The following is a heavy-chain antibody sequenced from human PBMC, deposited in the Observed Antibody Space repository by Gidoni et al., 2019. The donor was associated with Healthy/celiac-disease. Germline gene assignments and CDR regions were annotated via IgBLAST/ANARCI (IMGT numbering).Heavy chain of an antibody. CDR3: AHSGYDYVWGSYRTEKNFDY. V-gene: IGHV2-5*02. CDR2: IYWDDDK. D-gene: IGHD3-16*02. Sequence: QITLKESGPTLVKPTQTLTLTCTFSGFSLSTSGVGVGWIRQPPGKALEGLALIYWDDDKRYSPSLKSRLTITKDTSKNQVVLTMTNMDPVDTATYYCAHSGYDYVWGSYRTEKNFDYWGQGTLVTVSS. CDR1: GFSLSTSGVG. J-gene: IGHJ4*02.